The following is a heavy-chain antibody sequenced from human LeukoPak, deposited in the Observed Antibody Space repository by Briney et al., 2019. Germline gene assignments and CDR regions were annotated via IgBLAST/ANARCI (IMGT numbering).Heavy chain of an antibody. J-gene: IGHJ5*02. V-gene: IGHV1-8*01. CDR1: GXXFTSYD. CDR3: ARGAFLPQYRRDFDP. CDR2: MNPNKNNV. Sequence: ASVKVSCKASGXXFTSYDIKWVRQATGQGLEWMGWMNPNKNNVGYAQKFQGRVTMTSDTSISTAYMELGSLTSEDTAVYYCARGAFLPQYRRDFDPWGQGTLVTVSS. D-gene: IGHD6-6*01.